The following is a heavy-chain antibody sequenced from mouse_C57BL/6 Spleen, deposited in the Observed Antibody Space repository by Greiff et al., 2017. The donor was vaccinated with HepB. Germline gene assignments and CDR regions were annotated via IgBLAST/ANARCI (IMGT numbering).Heavy chain of an antibody. D-gene: IGHD4-1*01. CDR2: ISSGSSTI. CDR3: ARELGEAWFAY. V-gene: IGHV5-17*01. Sequence: DVKLVESGGGLVKPGGSLKLSCAASGFTFSDYGMHWVRQAPEKGLEWVAYISSGSSTIYYADTVKGRFTISRDNAKNTLFLQMTSLRSEDTAMYYCARELGEAWFAYWGQGTLVTVSA. J-gene: IGHJ3*01. CDR1: GFTFSDYG.